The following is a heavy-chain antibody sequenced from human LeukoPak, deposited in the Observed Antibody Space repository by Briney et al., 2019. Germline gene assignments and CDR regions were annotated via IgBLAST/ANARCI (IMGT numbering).Heavy chain of an antibody. CDR3: ARDRVYYMDV. V-gene: IGHV3-48*02. J-gene: IGHJ6*03. CDR2: IGGRTSTT. CDR1: GFTFSSYW. Sequence: GGSLRLSCAASGFTFSSYWMSWVRQAPGQGLEWLSHIGGRTSTTYYADSVKGRFTISRDNAKNSLYLQMNGLSDEDTAVYYCARDRVYYMDVWGKGTTVTVSS.